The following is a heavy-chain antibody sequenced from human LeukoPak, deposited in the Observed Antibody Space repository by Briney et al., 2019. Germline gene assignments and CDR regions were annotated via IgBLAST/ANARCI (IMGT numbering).Heavy chain of an antibody. V-gene: IGHV4-30-4*08. CDR3: ARDRGYSSGWSFDY. CDR2: IYYSGST. CDR1: GGSISSGDYY. J-gene: IGHJ4*02. D-gene: IGHD6-19*01. Sequence: PSQTLSLTCTVSGGSISSGDYYWSWIRQPPGKGLEWIGYIYYSGSTYYNPSLKSRVTISVDTSKNQFSLKLGSVTAADTAVHYCARDRGYSSGWSFDYWGQGTLVTVSS.